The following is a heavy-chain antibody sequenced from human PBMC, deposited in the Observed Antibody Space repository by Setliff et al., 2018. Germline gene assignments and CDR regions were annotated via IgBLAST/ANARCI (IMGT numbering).Heavy chain of an antibody. CDR1: GYTFTSYY. J-gene: IGHJ4*02. CDR3: ARDRSTYYYDSSGYSHRLYYFDY. D-gene: IGHD3-22*01. V-gene: IGHV1-46*01. CDR2: INPSGGGT. Sequence: GASVKVSCKASGYTFTSYYMHWVRQAPGQGLEWMGIINPSGGGTSYAQKFQGRVTMTRDTSTSTVYMELGSLRSEDTAVYYCARDRSTYYYDSSGYSHRLYYFDYWGQGTLVTVS.